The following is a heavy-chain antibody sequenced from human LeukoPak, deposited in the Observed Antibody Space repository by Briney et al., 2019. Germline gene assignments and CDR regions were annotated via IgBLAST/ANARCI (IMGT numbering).Heavy chain of an antibody. CDR1: GASISDGGW. D-gene: IGHD6-19*01. J-gene: IGHJ4*02. Sequence: SETLSLTCAVSGASISDGGWWTWVRQPPGKGLEWIGEIYHTGSTNYDPSLKSRVTISVDKSKNQFSLNLISLTAADTAIYYCPSRPQWPVWGQGILVTVSS. V-gene: IGHV4-4*02. CDR3: PSRPQWPV. CDR2: IYHTGST.